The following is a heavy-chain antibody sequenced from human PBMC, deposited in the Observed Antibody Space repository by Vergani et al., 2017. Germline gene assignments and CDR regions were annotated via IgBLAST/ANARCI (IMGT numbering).Heavy chain of an antibody. CDR1: GATFRSNT. J-gene: IGHJ6*02. CDR3: ARDPRGYGGDPEDYYYGMDV. V-gene: IGHV1-69*08. D-gene: IGHD2-21*02. CDR2: IIPVLGKT. Sequence: QVQLVQSGAEVKKPGSSVKVSCKASGATFRSNTISWVRQVPGQELEWMGRIIPVLGKTKYAQDFQGRLTITADTSTSTAYMELTSLRSQDTAVYYCARDPRGYGGDPEDYYYGMDVWGQGTTVTVSS.